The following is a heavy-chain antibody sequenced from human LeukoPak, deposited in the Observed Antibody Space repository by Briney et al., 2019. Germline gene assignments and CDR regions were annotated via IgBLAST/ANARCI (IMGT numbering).Heavy chain of an antibody. V-gene: IGHV4-59*08. Sequence: PSETLSLTCTVSGGSISSYYWSWIRQPPGKGLEWIGYIYYSGSTDYNPSLKSRVTISVDTSKNQFSLKLSSVTAADTAVYYCARQYYYYYMDVWRKGTTVTVSS. CDR3: ARQYYYYYMDV. CDR2: IYYSGST. J-gene: IGHJ6*03. CDR1: GGSISSYY.